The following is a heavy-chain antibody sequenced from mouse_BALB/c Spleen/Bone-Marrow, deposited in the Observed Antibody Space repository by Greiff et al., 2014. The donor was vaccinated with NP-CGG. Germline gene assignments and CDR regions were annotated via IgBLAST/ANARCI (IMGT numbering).Heavy chain of an antibody. D-gene: IGHD1-1*01. J-gene: IGHJ1*01. V-gene: IGHV14-3*02. CDR2: IDPANGDT. CDR1: GFNVKDAY. Sequence: EVKLEESGSELVKPGASVKLSCAASGFNVKDAYMHWVKQRPEQGLEWIGRIDPANGDTKYDPKFQGEATITADTSSNTAYLQLSSLTSEDTAVYYCTRPSFYYGSSYWYFDVWGAGTTVTVSS. CDR3: TRPSFYYGSSYWYFDV.